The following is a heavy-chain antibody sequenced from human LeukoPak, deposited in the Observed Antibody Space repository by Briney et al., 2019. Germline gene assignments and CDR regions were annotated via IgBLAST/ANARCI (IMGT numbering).Heavy chain of an antibody. CDR3: ARVTYVDDMLYQYFDY. D-gene: IGHD4-17*01. Sequence: PSETLSLTCAVSSYSISSGSYWGWIRQSPGKGLEWVGSIFHSGNSYYNPSLKSRLTMSVDTSKNQFDLKMTSVTAADTALYYCARVTYVDDMLYQYFDYWGQGILVTVSS. CDR1: SYSISSGSY. V-gene: IGHV4-38-2*01. CDR2: IFHSGNS. J-gene: IGHJ4*02.